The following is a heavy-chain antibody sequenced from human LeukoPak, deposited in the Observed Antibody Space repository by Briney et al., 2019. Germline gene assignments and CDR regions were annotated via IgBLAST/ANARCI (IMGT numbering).Heavy chain of an antibody. CDR3: ARPGRVRGAQLDY. D-gene: IGHD3-10*01. V-gene: IGHV4-34*01. CDR1: GGSFSSYY. J-gene: IGHJ4*02. Sequence: SETLSLTCAVYGGSFSSYYWGWIRQPPGKGLEWIANIYYSGSTYYNPSLKSRVTISVDTSKNQFSLKLSSVTAADTAVYYCARPGRVRGAQLDYWGQGTLVTVSS. CDR2: IYYSGST.